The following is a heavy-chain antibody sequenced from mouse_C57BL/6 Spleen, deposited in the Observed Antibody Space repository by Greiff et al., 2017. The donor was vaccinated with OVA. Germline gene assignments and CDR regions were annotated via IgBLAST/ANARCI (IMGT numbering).Heavy chain of an antibody. J-gene: IGHJ2*01. CDR1: GYSITSGYY. D-gene: IGHD2-1*01. Sequence: DVQLQESGPGLVKPSQSLSLTCSVTGYSITSGYYWNWIRQSPGNKLEWMGYISYDGSNNYNPSLKNRISITRDTSKNQFFLKLNSVTTEDTATYYCARDGDYGNFHYFDYWGQGTTLTVSS. V-gene: IGHV3-6*01. CDR3: ARDGDYGNFHYFDY. CDR2: ISYDGSN.